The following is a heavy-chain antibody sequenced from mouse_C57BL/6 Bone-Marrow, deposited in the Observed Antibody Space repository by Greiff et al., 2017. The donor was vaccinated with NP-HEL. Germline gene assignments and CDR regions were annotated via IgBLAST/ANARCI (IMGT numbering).Heavy chain of an antibody. V-gene: IGHV1-42*01. Sequence: EVQLQQSGPELVKPGASVKISCKASGYSFTGYYMNWVKQSPEKSLEWIGEINPSTGGTTYNQKFKAKATLTVDKSSSTAYMQLKSLTSEDSAVYYCARGTTTVVEEDYAMDYWGQGTSVTVSS. D-gene: IGHD1-1*01. CDR2: INPSTGGT. J-gene: IGHJ4*01. CDR3: ARGTTTVVEEDYAMDY. CDR1: GYSFTGYY.